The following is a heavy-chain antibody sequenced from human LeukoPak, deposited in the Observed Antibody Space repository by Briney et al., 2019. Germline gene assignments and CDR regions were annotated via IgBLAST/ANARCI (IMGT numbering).Heavy chain of an antibody. J-gene: IGHJ6*03. D-gene: IGHD5-18*01. CDR2: ISGSGGST. Sequence: GGSLRLSCAASGFTFSSYAMSWVRQAPGKGLEWVSAISGSGGSTYYADSVKGRFTISRDNSKNTLYLQMNSLRAEDTAVYYCAKGGYSYGMGGGDYYYMDVWGKGTTVTVSS. CDR3: AKGGYSYGMGGGDYYYMDV. V-gene: IGHV3-23*01. CDR1: GFTFSSYA.